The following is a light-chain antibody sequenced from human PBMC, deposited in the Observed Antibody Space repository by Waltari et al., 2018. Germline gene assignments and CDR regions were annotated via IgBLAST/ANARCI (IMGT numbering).Light chain of an antibody. CDR2: WAA. CDR1: QSLFYRPKKKNY. V-gene: IGKV4-1*01. Sequence: DIEMTQSPDSLGVSLGERATITCKSSQSLFYRPKKKNYLAWYQKKRGQPPRLLISWAATRASGVPDRFSGSGSGTYFTLTISSLQAEDVAVYYCHQYYTTPRTFGQGTKLEIK. CDR3: HQYYTTPRT. J-gene: IGKJ2*01.